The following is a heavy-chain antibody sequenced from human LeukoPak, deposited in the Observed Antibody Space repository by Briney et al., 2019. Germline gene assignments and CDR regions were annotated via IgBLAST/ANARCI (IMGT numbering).Heavy chain of an antibody. Sequence: GASVKVSCKASGYTFTSYGTSWVRQAPGQGLEWMGWISAYNGNTNYAQKLQGRVTMTTDTSTSTAYMELRSLRSDDTAVYYCARDDPDLKAHNWFDPWGQGTLVTVSS. CDR1: GYTFTSYG. CDR2: ISAYNGNT. J-gene: IGHJ5*02. CDR3: ARDDPDLKAHNWFDP. V-gene: IGHV1-18*01.